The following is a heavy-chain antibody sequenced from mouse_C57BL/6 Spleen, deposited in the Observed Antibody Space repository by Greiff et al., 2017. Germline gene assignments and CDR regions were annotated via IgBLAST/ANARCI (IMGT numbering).Heavy chain of an antibody. V-gene: IGHV1-61*01. D-gene: IGHD1-1*01. CDR2: IYPSDSET. CDR1: GYTFTSYW. CDR3: ARSRIYYYGSSDY. Sequence: QVQLQQPGAELVRPGSSVKLSCKASGYTFTSYWMDWVKQRPGQGLEWIGNIYPSDSETHYNQKFKDKATLTVDKSSSTAYMQLSSLTSEDSAVYYCARSRIYYYGSSDYWGQGTTLTVSS. J-gene: IGHJ2*01.